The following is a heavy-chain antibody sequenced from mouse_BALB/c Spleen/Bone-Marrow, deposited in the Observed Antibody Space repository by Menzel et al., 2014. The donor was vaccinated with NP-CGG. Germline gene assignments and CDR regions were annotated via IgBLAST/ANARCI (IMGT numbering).Heavy chain of an antibody. D-gene: IGHD2-1*01. V-gene: IGHV5-6-3*01. CDR3: SRGNYGNYVDYFDY. CDR2: INRNGGSS. J-gene: IGHJ2*01. CDR1: GFTFNNYG. Sequence: EVQVVESGGGLVQPGGSLKVSCAAPGFTFNNYGMSWVRQTPDKRLELVATINRNGGSSYYPDSVKGRFTISRDNAKNTLYLQMSSLKSEDTAIYYCSRGNYGNYVDYFDYWGQGTTLTVSS.